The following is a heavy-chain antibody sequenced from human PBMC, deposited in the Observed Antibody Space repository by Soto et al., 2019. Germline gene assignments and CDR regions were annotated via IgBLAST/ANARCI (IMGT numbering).Heavy chain of an antibody. D-gene: IGHD6-6*01. V-gene: IGHV4-34*01. J-gene: IGHJ4*02. CDR2: ISQSGNT. CDR3: ARAPKVSGSSQTRPDF. CDR1: SGSFSGYY. Sequence: SETLSLTCSIYSGSFSGYYWSWIRQPPGKGLEWIGEISQSGNTNYSQSLKSRVSISIDTSKKQFSLNLASVSAADTAVYYCARAPKVSGSSQTRPDFWGQGTLVTVSS.